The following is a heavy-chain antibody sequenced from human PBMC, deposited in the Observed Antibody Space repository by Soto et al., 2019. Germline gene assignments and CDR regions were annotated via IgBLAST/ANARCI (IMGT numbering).Heavy chain of an antibody. CDR3: ARSYSYGSSGYYYLDY. J-gene: IGHJ4*02. CDR2: IYFGGST. Sequence: PSETLSLTCTVSGGSISSSHYYWGWFRQPPGKGLEWIGSIYFGGSTSYNPSLKSRVTISADASEKQFSLKLSSVTAADTAMYYCARSYSYGSSGYYYLDYWGQGSLVTGSS. D-gene: IGHD3-22*01. CDR1: GGSISSSHYY. V-gene: IGHV4-39*01.